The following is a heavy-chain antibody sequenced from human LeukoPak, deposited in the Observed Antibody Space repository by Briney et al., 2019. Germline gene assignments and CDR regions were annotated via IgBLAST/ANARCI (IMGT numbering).Heavy chain of an antibody. Sequence: GGSLRLSCAASGFTFRSFTMNWVRQAPGKGLEWLSSITSSSDYIYYADSVKGRFTISRDNAKNTLFLQMNSLSAEDTAVYYCARDLDWILFDYWGQGTLVTVSS. J-gene: IGHJ4*02. V-gene: IGHV3-21*04. CDR3: ARDLDWILFDY. CDR2: ITSSSDYI. CDR1: GFTFRSFT. D-gene: IGHD3-9*01.